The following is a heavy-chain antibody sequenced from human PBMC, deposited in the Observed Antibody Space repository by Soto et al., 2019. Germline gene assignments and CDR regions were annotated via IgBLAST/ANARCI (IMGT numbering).Heavy chain of an antibody. CDR1: GFTFSNYA. CDR3: AKTPRQWLVYFEY. J-gene: IGHJ4*02. Sequence: EVQLLESGGGLVQPGGSLRLSCAASGFTFSNYAMSWVRQAPGKGLEWVSAISNSGGTTYYADSVKGRFTISRDNSKDTLHLQMNSLRAEDTAVYCCAKTPRQWLVYFEYWGQGTLVTVSS. D-gene: IGHD6-19*01. V-gene: IGHV3-23*01. CDR2: ISNSGGTT.